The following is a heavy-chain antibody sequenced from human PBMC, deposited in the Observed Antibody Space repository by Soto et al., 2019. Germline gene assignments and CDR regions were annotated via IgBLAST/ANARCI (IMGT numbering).Heavy chain of an antibody. Sequence: LSLPCTFACFTITYSFCYCTINPQPPGKGLELVGTIYYSGSTNYNPSLKSRVTISVDTSKNQFSLKLSSVTAADTAVYYCAREREYSRDFDYWGKGTLVTGSS. J-gene: IGHJ4*02. V-gene: IGHV4-61*01. D-gene: IGHD6-6*01. CDR1: CFTITYSFCY. CDR3: AREREYSRDFDY. CDR2: IYYSGST.